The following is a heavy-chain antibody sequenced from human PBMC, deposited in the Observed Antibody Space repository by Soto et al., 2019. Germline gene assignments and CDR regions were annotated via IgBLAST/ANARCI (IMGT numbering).Heavy chain of an antibody. CDR1: GGTFSSYA. V-gene: IGHV1-69*06. J-gene: IGHJ5*02. Sequence: ASVKVSCKASGGTFSSYAISWVRQAPGQGLEWMGGIIPIFGTANYAQKFQGRVTITADKSTSTAYMELSSLRSEDTAVYYCARLLRSNYYGSGSYRFDPWGQGTLVTVPQ. CDR2: IIPIFGTA. D-gene: IGHD3-10*01. CDR3: ARLLRSNYYGSGSYRFDP.